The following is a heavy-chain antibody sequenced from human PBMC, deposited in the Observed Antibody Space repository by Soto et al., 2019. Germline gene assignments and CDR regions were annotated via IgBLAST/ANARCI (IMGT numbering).Heavy chain of an antibody. CDR2: IVVGSGNT. J-gene: IGHJ6*02. CDR3: AAADRTVVTSYYYGLDV. Sequence: SEKVSCKASGFTCSSSAVQWVRQARGQRLEWIGWIVVGSGNTIYAQKFQGRVTITRDMSASTAYMQLSSLRSEDTAVYHCAAADRTVVTSYYYGLDVWGQGTTVTVSS. D-gene: IGHD2-15*01. V-gene: IGHV1-58*01. CDR1: GFTCSSSA.